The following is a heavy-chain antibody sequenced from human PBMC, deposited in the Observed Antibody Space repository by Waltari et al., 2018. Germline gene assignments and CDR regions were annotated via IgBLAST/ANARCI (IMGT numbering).Heavy chain of an antibody. CDR1: GFTVSSNY. J-gene: IGHJ3*02. V-gene: IGHV3-53*01. CDR2: IDSGGST. CDR3: AREGDYGDYEGAFDI. Sequence: EVQLVESGGGLIQPGGSLRLSCAASGFTVSSNYLSWLRQAPGKGLEWVSVIDSGGSTYYADSVKGRFTISRDNSKNTLYLQMNSLRAEDTAVYYCAREGDYGDYEGAFDIWGQGTMVTVSS. D-gene: IGHD4-17*01.